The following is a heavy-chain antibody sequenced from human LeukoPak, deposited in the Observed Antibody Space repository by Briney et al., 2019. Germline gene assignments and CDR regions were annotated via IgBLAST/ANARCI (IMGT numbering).Heavy chain of an antibody. CDR3: ARRGEEWELGYYFDF. V-gene: IGHV3-66*04. Sequence: GGSLRLSCAASGFSVSTNYMSWVRQAPGKGLEWVSVIYSGGSTYYADSVKGRFTISRDNSKNALFLQMNSLRAEDTAVYYCARRGEEWELGYYFDFWGQGTLVTISS. J-gene: IGHJ4*02. CDR1: GFSVSTNY. D-gene: IGHD1-26*01. CDR2: IYSGGST.